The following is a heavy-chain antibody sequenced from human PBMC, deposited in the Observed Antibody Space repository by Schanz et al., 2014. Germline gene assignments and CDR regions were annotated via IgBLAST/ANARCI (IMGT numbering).Heavy chain of an antibody. CDR3: ARENKDYDSILNKFFHYGLDL. Sequence: QVQLVQSGGEVKTPGASVKVSCKASGYTFTRSGISWVRQAPGQGLEWMGRISPNSGDTHSAQKFQGRVTMTWDRFISTANMELSRLRSDDTAVYYCARENKDYDSILNKFFHYGLDLWGQGTTVTVSS. D-gene: IGHD3-3*02. CDR1: GYTFTRSG. CDR2: ISPNSGDT. V-gene: IGHV1-2*06. J-gene: IGHJ6*02.